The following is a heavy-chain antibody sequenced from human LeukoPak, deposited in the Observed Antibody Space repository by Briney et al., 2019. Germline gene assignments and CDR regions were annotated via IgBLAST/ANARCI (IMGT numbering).Heavy chain of an antibody. CDR2: IWYDGSNK. D-gene: IGHD3-3*01. Sequence: GGSLRLSCAASGFTFSSYGMHWVRQAPGKGLEGVAVIWYDGSNKYYADSVKGRFTISRDNSKNTLYLQMNSLRAEDTAVYYCARDGNFWSSYPNWFDPWGQGTLVTVSS. V-gene: IGHV3-33*01. CDR1: GFTFSSYG. CDR3: ARDGNFWSSYPNWFDP. J-gene: IGHJ5*02.